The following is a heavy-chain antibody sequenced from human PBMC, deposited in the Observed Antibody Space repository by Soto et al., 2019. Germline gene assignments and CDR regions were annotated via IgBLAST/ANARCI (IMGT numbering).Heavy chain of an antibody. Sequence: PSETLSLTCTVSGGSISSYYWSWIRQPPGKGLEWIGYIYYSGSTNYNPSLKSRVTISVDTSKNQFSLNLSSVTAADTAVYYCARHTSSGWYTFDSWGQGSLVTVSS. V-gene: IGHV4-59*08. CDR1: GGSISSYY. J-gene: IGHJ4*02. CDR2: IYYSGST. D-gene: IGHD6-19*01. CDR3: ARHTSSGWYTFDS.